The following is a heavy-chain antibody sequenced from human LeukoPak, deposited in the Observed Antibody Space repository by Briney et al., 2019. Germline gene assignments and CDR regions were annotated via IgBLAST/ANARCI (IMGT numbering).Heavy chain of an antibody. D-gene: IGHD1-1*01. Sequence: GGSLRLSCAASGFTFSSYSMNWVRQAPGKGLEWVSFISSSSSYIYYADSVKGRFTISRDNAKNSLYLQMNSLRLEDTAVYYCARAFTGYASPREAFDIWGQGTMVTVSS. J-gene: IGHJ3*02. CDR3: ARAFTGYASPREAFDI. V-gene: IGHV3-21*04. CDR2: ISSSSSYI. CDR1: GFTFSSYS.